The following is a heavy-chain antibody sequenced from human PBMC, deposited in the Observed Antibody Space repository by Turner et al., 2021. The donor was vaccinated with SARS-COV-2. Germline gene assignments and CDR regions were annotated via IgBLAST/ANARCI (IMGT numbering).Heavy chain of an antibody. CDR3: SRNYGRNSRWFDP. CDR1: GYTFTDYY. V-gene: IGHV1-2*02. Sequence: QVQLLQSGAEVKAPGASVKVSCKASGYTFTDYYINWVRQAPGQGLEWMGWIVPSSGGTNYAQRFQGRITMTRDTSISTAYMELSSLRSDDTAVYYCSRNYGRNSRWFDPWGQGTLVTVSS. D-gene: IGHD1-7*01. J-gene: IGHJ5*02. CDR2: IVPSSGGT.